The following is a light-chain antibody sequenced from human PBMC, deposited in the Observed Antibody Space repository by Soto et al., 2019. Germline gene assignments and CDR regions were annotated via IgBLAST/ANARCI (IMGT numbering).Light chain of an antibody. CDR2: AAS. J-gene: IGKJ1*01. CDR1: QAISSW. Sequence: IQMWRSQSCETASEGNRVALTCRASQAISSWLAWYQQKPGRAPKLLIYAASSLQSGVPSRFSGSGSGTDFTLTISSLQPEDFATYYCQQSYSTVWTFGQGTKVDIK. V-gene: IGKV1-12*01. CDR3: QQSYSTVWT.